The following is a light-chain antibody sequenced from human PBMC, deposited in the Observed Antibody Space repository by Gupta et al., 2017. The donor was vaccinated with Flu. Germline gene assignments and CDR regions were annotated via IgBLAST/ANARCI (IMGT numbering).Light chain of an antibody. CDR1: QRISNIY. J-gene: IGKJ4*01. V-gene: IGKV3-20*01. CDR3: QQYASLPLT. Sequence: ERATLSCRASQRISNIYLAWYQQKPGQAHRLLIFGASSRATGIPDRFSGSGSGTDFTLTISRLEPEDFAVYYCQQYASLPLTFGGGTKVEIK. CDR2: GAS.